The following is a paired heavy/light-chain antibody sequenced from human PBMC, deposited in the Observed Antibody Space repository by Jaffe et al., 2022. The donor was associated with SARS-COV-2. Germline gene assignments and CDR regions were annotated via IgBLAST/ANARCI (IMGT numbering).Heavy chain of an antibody. CDR1: GGSFSNHY. CDR3: ARGRALTTFFNHYYMDV. V-gene: IGHV4-34*01. J-gene: IGHJ6*03. Sequence: QVQIQQWGAGLLKPSETLSLTCAVYGGSFSNHYWNWIRQPPGKGLEWIGEINHSGSTNYNPSLKSRVTISVDTSKNQCSLKLSSVTAADRAVYYCARGRALTTFFNHYYMDVWGKGTTVTVSS. D-gene: IGHD4-17*01. CDR2: INHSGST.
Light chain of an antibody. Sequence: QSALTQPRSVSGSPGQSVTISCTGTSSDVGGYDYVSWYQQHPGKTPKLMIYDVSKRPSGVPDRFSGSKSGNTASLTISGLQAEDEADYFCCSYAGSYTFVVFGGGTKLTVL. CDR2: DVS. V-gene: IGLV2-11*01. CDR3: CSYAGSYTFVV. J-gene: IGLJ2*01. CDR1: SSDVGGYDY.